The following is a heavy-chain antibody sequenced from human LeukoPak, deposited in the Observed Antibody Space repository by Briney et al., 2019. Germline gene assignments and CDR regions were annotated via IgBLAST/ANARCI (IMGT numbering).Heavy chain of an antibody. D-gene: IGHD5-24*01. CDR1: GGSFSGYY. V-gene: IGHV4-34*01. CDR3: ARRGWLQFVY. J-gene: IGHJ4*02. CDR2: INHSGST. Sequence: SETLSLTCAVYGGSFSGYYWSWIRQPPGKGLEWIGEINHSGSTNYNPSLKSRVTISVDTSKNQFSLKLSSVTAADTAVYYCARRGWLQFVYWGQGTLVTVSS.